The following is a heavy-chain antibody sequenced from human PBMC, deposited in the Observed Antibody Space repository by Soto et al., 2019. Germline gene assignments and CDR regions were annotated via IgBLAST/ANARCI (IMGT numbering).Heavy chain of an antibody. J-gene: IGHJ5*02. D-gene: IGHD1-20*01. Sequence: QVQLQESGPGLVKPSQTLSLTCTVSGGSISSGDYYWSWIRQPPGKGLEWIGYIYYSGSTYYNPSLKSRVTISVDTSKNQFSLKLSSMTAADTAVYYCARDRITGTTPNNWFDPWGQGTLVTVSS. CDR1: GGSISSGDYY. V-gene: IGHV4-30-4*01. CDR3: ARDRITGTTPNNWFDP. CDR2: IYYSGST.